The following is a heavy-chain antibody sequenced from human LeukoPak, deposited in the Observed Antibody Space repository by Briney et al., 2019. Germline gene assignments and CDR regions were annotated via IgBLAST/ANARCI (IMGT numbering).Heavy chain of an antibody. J-gene: IGHJ3*02. Sequence: GGSLRLSCAASGFTFSSYSMNWVRQAPGKGLEWGSSISSSSSYIYYADSVKGRFTISRDNAKNSLYLQMNSLRAEDTAVYYCARDRAVYSSIHAFDIWGQGTMVTVSS. CDR2: ISSSSSYI. V-gene: IGHV3-21*01. CDR3: ARDRAVYSSIHAFDI. CDR1: GFTFSSYS. D-gene: IGHD6-13*01.